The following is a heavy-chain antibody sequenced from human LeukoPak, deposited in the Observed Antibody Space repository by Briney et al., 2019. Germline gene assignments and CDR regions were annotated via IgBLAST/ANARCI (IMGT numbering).Heavy chain of an antibody. CDR3: ASAYDSSGYSLYYYYMDV. Sequence: SVKVSCKASGYTFTSYDISWVRQAPGQGLEWMGRIIPILGIANYAQKFQGRVTITADKSTSTAYMELSSLRSEDTAVYYCASAYDSSGYSLYYYYMDVWGKGTTVTVSS. V-gene: IGHV1-69*04. CDR1: GYTFTSYD. CDR2: IIPILGIA. D-gene: IGHD3-22*01. J-gene: IGHJ6*03.